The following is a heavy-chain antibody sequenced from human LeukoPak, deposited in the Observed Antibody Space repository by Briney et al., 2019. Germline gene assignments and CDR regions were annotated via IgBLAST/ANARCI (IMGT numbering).Heavy chain of an antibody. CDR2: ISWNSGSI. CDR3: AKDISGEMATGGYFDY. V-gene: IGHV3-9*01. D-gene: IGHD5-24*01. CDR1: GFTFDDYA. Sequence: GGSLRLSCAASGFTFDDYAMHWVRQAPGKGLEWVSGISWNSGSIGYADSVKGRFTISRDNAKNSLYLQMNSLRAEDTALYYCAKDISGEMATGGYFDYWGQGTLVTVSS. J-gene: IGHJ4*02.